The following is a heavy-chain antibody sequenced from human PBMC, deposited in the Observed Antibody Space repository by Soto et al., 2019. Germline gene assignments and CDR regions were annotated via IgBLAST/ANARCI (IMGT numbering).Heavy chain of an antibody. J-gene: IGHJ4*02. V-gene: IGHV4-34*01. D-gene: IGHD2-15*01. CDR2: INHSGST. Sequence: QVQLQQWGAGLLKPSETLSLTCAVYGGSFSGYYWSWIRQPPGKGLEWIGEINHSGSTNYNPSLKSRVTISVDTSKNQFYLNLTSVTAADTAVYYCARGPYCSGGSCYWGFDYWGQGTLVTVSS. CDR3: ARGPYCSGGSCYWGFDY. CDR1: GGSFSGYY.